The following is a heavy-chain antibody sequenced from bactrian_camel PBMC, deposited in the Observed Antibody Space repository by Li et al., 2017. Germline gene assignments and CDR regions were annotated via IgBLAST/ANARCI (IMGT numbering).Heavy chain of an antibody. CDR2: IYTGDART. Sequence: HVQLVESGGGSVTAGGSLRLSCSPSGYGHITKCMGWFRQAPGKEREGVAAIYTGDARTVYYADSVKGRFSIFRDNSKRILYLEMNDLKPADSAMYYCAADPLVLLDQPICRLDGFSTHTDWGQGTQVTVS. CDR1: GYGHITKC. CDR3: AADPLVLLDQPICRLDGFSTHTD. J-gene: IGHJ4*01. V-gene: IGHV3S54*01. D-gene: IGHD5*01.